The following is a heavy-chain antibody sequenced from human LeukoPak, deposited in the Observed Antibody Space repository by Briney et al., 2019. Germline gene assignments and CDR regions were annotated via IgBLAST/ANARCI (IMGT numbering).Heavy chain of an antibody. Sequence: TLSLTCTVSGGSISRDGHYWSWIRQYPGKGLESIGSVSSSGTTTYNPSLKSRVTISLDTSQNQFSLNLRSLTAADTAVHYCAREMVRDAFDIWGQGTMVTVSS. V-gene: IGHV4-31*03. CDR1: GGSISRDGHY. CDR3: AREMVRDAFDI. J-gene: IGHJ3*02. D-gene: IGHD2-8*01. CDR2: VSSSGTT.